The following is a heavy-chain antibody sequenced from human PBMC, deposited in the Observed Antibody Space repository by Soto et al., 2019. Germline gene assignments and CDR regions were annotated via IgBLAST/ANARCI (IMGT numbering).Heavy chain of an antibody. CDR3: ARPPLPGYSIAFNS. CDR2: VYPRDSDT. J-gene: IGHJ5*02. Sequence: GESMKNSYKAAGYIIIDYWIGWVRQMTGKGLEWMGIVYPRDSDTRYSPSFQGQVTISADRSTGTAFLQWRSLKASDTALYYCARPPLPGYSIAFNSWGQGTLVTVSS. V-gene: IGHV5-51*01. CDR1: GYIIIDYW. D-gene: IGHD2-15*01.